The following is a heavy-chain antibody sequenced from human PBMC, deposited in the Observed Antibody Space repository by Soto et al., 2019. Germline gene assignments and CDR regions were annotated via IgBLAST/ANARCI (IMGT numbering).Heavy chain of an antibody. CDR3: ARVSWREKYGMDV. Sequence: GGSLRLSCAASGFTFSDSYMSWIRQAPGKGLEWISYITFSGNTVYYADSLKGRFTISRDNAKNSLYPQMNRLRAEDTAVYYCARVSWREKYGMDVWGQGTTVTVSS. CDR1: GFTFSDSY. CDR2: ITFSGNTV. J-gene: IGHJ6*02. V-gene: IGHV3-11*01.